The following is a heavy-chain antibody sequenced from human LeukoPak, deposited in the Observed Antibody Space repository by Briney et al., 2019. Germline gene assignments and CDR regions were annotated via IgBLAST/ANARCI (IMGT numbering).Heavy chain of an antibody. V-gene: IGHV1-18*01. CDR1: GYTFSTYG. CDR3: ARVGSDYDFWSGYYPFDY. J-gene: IGHJ4*02. CDR2: ISAYNGNT. Sequence: ASVKVSCKASGYTFSTYGVSWVRQAPGQGLEWMGWISAYNGNTNYAQKLQGRVTMTTDTSTSTAYMELRSLRSDDTAVYYCARVGSDYDFWSGYYPFDYWGQGTLVTVSS. D-gene: IGHD3-3*01.